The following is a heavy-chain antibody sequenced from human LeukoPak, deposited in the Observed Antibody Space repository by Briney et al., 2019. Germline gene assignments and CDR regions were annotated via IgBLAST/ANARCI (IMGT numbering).Heavy chain of an antibody. V-gene: IGHV1-69*04. D-gene: IGHD1-26*01. Sequence: SVKVSCKASGGTFSSYAISWVRQAPGQGLEWMGRIIPILGIANYAQKFQGRVTITADKSTSTAYMELSSLRSGDTAVYYCARGVSGSSAIGYWGQGTLVTVSS. CDR1: GGTFSSYA. CDR3: ARGVSGSSAIGY. CDR2: IIPILGIA. J-gene: IGHJ4*02.